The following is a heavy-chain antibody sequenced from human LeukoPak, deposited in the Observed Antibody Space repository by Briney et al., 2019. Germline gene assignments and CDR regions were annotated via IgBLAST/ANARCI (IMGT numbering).Heavy chain of an antibody. CDR3: AKALPPFRCDSSGYYLPHHY. V-gene: IGHV1-46*01. Sequence: GASVKVSCKASGYTFTSYYMHWVRQAPGQGLEWMGIINPSGGSTSYAQKFQGRVTMTRDTSTSTVYMELSSLRSEDTAVYYCAKALPPFRCDSSGYYLPHHYWGQGTLVTVSS. D-gene: IGHD3-22*01. CDR2: INPSGGST. J-gene: IGHJ4*02. CDR1: GYTFTSYY.